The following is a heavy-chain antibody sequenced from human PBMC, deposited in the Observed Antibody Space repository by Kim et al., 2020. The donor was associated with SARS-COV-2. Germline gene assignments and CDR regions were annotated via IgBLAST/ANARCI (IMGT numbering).Heavy chain of an antibody. Sequence: GGSLRLSCAASGLTFSSYGMHWVRQAPGKGLEWVAHISYDGSNKYYADSVKGRFTISRDNSKNALYLQMNSLRVEDTAVYYCAKDGAEWLRLPMGGLDVWGQGTTVTVSS. J-gene: IGHJ6*02. V-gene: IGHV3-30*18. D-gene: IGHD5-12*01. CDR1: GLTFSSYG. CDR3: AKDGAEWLRLPMGGLDV. CDR2: ISYDGSNK.